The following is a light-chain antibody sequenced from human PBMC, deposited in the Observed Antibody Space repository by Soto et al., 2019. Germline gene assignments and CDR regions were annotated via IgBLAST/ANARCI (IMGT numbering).Light chain of an antibody. CDR3: QQAASFPMA. CDR1: QGIYTW. Sequence: QMSQSPSSVSASVGDTLTIAGGASQGIYTWLAWYQQNPGKAPNLLIYTASSLQSGVPSRFSGTGSGTEFTLTINNLQTEDFATYDCQQAASFPMAFGQGTRLEIK. CDR2: TAS. J-gene: IGKJ5*01. V-gene: IGKV1-12*01.